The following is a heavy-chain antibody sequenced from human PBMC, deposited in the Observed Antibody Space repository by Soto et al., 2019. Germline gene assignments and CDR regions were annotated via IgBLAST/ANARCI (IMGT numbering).Heavy chain of an antibody. CDR1: GGTFSSYA. CDR3: AILQVVLPAAPYYYYGMDV. CDR2: IIPIFGTA. Sequence: SVKVSCKASGGTFSSYAISWVRQAPGQGLEWMGGIIPIFGTANYAQKFQGRVTITADKSTSTAYMELSSLRSEDTAVYYCAILQVVLPAAPYYYYGMDVWGKRTKATVSS. V-gene: IGHV1-69*06. D-gene: IGHD2-2*01. J-gene: IGHJ6*04.